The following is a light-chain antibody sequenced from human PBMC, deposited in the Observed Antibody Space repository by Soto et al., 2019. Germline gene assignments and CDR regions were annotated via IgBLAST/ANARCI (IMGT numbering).Light chain of an antibody. J-gene: IGKJ1*01. V-gene: IGKV1-5*01. Sequence: DIQMTQSPSSLSASVGDRVTITCRAGQSISSYLNWYQQKPGKAPKLLIYDASSLESGVPSRFSGSGSGTEFTLTISSLQPDDFATYYCQQYNSYWTFGQGTKVDIK. CDR2: DAS. CDR3: QQYNSYWT. CDR1: QSISSY.